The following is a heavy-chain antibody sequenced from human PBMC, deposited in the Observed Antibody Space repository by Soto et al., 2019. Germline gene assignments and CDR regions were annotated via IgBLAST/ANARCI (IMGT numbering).Heavy chain of an antibody. J-gene: IGHJ4*02. CDR3: AKDKGVFNWATSYFDY. D-gene: IGHD1-1*01. V-gene: IGHV3-30*18. CDR1: GFTFRTYA. Sequence: QVQLVESGGGVVRPGGSLRLSCAASGFTFRTYAIHWVRQAPGKGLEWVAVISDDGNKEYYTDSVKGRFTISRDNSKNTLFLQMNSPRPEDTAVYYCAKDKGVFNWATSYFDYWGQGALVTVSS. CDR2: ISDDGNKE.